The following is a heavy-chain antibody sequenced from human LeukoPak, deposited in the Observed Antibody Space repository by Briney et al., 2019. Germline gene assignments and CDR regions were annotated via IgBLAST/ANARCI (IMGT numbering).Heavy chain of an antibody. J-gene: IGHJ4*02. CDR1: GFTFSSYA. V-gene: IGHV3-21*01. CDR3: ARDLRSDYGDY. D-gene: IGHD3-3*01. CDR2: ISSSSSYI. Sequence: GGSLRLSCAASGFTFSSYAMHWVRHAPGKGLEWVSSISSSSSYIYYADSVKGRFTISRDNAKNSLYLQMNSLRAEDTAVYYCARDLRSDYGDYWGQGTLVTVSS.